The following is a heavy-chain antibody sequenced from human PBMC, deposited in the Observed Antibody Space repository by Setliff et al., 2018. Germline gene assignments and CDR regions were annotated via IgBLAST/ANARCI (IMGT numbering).Heavy chain of an antibody. D-gene: IGHD3-22*01. J-gene: IGHJ6*03. CDR1: GYPFTNYG. CDR2: ISTYNVNT. Sequence: SVKVSCKASGYPFTNYGITWVRQAPGQGLEWLGWISTYNVNTTYAQKLQDRVTMTTDTSTSTAYMELRSLRSDDTAVYYCARRNFYYDSSGFALYYYYMDVWGKGTTVTVS. V-gene: IGHV1-18*01. CDR3: ARRNFYYDSSGFALYYYYMDV.